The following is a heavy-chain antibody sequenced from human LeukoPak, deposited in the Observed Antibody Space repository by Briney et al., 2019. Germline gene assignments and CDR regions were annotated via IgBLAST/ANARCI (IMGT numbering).Heavy chain of an antibody. Sequence: GGSLRLSCAASGFTFSTTWLHWVRQTPGEGLVWVSRMNSNGSTTNYADSVKGRFTISRDNAKSTLYLQMNNLGVEDTAVYYCATAGNYRFDNWGQGTLVTVS. J-gene: IGHJ4*02. CDR3: ATAGNYRFDN. CDR1: GFTFSTTW. D-gene: IGHD1-7*01. V-gene: IGHV3-74*01. CDR2: MNSNGSTT.